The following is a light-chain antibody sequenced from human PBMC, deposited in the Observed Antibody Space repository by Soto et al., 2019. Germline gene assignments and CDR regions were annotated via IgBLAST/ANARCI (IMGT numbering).Light chain of an antibody. CDR3: QSFDSSLSSVV. CDR2: DNS. CDR1: SSNIGAGYD. Sequence: SVLTQPPSVSGAPGQRVTISCTGSSSNIGAGYDAHWYQKLPGTAPKLLIYDNSNRPSGVPDRFSGSKSGTSASLAITGLQAEDEADYYCQSFDSSLSSVVFGGGTQLTVL. J-gene: IGLJ2*01. V-gene: IGLV1-40*01.